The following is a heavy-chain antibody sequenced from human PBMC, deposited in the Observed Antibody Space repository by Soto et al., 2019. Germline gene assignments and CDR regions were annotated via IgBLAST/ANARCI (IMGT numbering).Heavy chain of an antibody. CDR1: GFTFSRHG. V-gene: IGHV3-23*01. CDR2: INPSGDST. Sequence: VGSLRLSCVASGFTFSRHGLSWVRQAPGKGLEWVSTINPSGDSTFYADSVKGRFTISRDNSKNTVYLQMNSLSVGDTAVYLCAKVDVSTAGSFDYWGQGALVTVSS. D-gene: IGHD6-13*01. J-gene: IGHJ4*02. CDR3: AKVDVSTAGSFDY.